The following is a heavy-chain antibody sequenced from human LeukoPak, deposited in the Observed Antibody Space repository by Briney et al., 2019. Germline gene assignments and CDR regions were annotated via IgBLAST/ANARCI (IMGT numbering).Heavy chain of an antibody. CDR2: IKSKTDGGTI. CDR3: AHRDTTVVRVDY. CDR1: GFTFRNAS. Sequence: GGSLRLSCAASGFTFRNASMSWVRQAPGKGLEWVGRIKSKTDGGTIDCAAPVKGRFTISRDDSKNTLYLQMNSLKTEDTAVYFCAHRDTTVVRVDYWGQGTLVTVSS. D-gene: IGHD5-18*01. J-gene: IGHJ4*02. V-gene: IGHV3-15*01.